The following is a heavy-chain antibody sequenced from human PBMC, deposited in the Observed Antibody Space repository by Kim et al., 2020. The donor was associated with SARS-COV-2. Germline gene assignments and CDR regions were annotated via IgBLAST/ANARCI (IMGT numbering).Heavy chain of an antibody. Sequence: YYEDSVKGRLSVSRDNSENTLYLQVGSLRTEDMAVYFCARSAPDSTGYFDYWGQGTLVTVSS. D-gene: IGHD3-22*01. V-gene: IGHV3-64*02. J-gene: IGHJ4*02. CDR3: ARSAPDSTGYFDY.